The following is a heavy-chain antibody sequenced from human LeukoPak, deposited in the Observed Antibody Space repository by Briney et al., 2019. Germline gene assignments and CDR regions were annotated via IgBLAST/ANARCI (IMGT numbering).Heavy chain of an antibody. Sequence: GGSLRLSCAASGFTFSTYGLTWVRQAPGKGLEWVSTISSSGGSTYYADSVKGRFTISRDNSKNTLYLQMNSLRAEDTAVYYCAKFPMVRGTPFYYYYYMDVWGKGTTVTVSS. D-gene: IGHD3-10*01. CDR1: GFTFSTYG. CDR2: ISSSGGST. CDR3: AKFPMVRGTPFYYYYYMDV. V-gene: IGHV3-23*01. J-gene: IGHJ6*03.